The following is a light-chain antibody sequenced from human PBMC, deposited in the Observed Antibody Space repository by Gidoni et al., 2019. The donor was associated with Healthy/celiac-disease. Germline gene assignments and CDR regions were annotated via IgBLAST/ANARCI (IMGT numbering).Light chain of an antibody. Sequence: DIQMTQSPSSLSASVGDRVTITCRASQSISSYLNWYQQKPGKAPRLLIYAASSLPRGVPSRFSGSGSGTDFTLTISSLQPEDFATYYCQQSYSTPPTFGQGTKVEIK. CDR3: QQSYSTPPT. J-gene: IGKJ1*01. CDR1: QSISSY. CDR2: AAS. V-gene: IGKV1-39*01.